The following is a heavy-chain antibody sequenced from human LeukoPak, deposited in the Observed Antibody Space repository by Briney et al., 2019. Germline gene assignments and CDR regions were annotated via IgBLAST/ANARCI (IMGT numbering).Heavy chain of an antibody. V-gene: IGHV3-23*01. Sequence: GGSLRLSCAASGFASGFTFSSYAMSWVRQAPGKGLEWVSAISGSGGSTYYADSVKGRFTISRDNSKNTLYLQMNSLRAEDTAVYYCANSLAHHIVGATTLYDYWGQGTLVTVSS. CDR2: ISGSGGST. D-gene: IGHD1-26*01. J-gene: IGHJ4*02. CDR3: ANSLAHHIVGATTLYDY. CDR1: GFTFSSYA.